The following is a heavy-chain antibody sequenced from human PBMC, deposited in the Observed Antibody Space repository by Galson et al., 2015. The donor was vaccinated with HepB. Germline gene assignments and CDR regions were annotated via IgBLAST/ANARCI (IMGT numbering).Heavy chain of an antibody. D-gene: IGHD6-19*01. CDR3: AKPSVVAGTGGYFDY. CDR2: ISYDGSNK. CDR1: GFTFSSYG. V-gene: IGHV3-30*18. Sequence: SLRLSCAASGFTFSSYGMHWVRQAPGKGLEWVAVISYDGSNKYYADSVKGRFTISRDNSKNTLYLQMNSLRAEDTAVYYCAKPSVVAGTGGYFDYWGQGTLVTVSS. J-gene: IGHJ4*02.